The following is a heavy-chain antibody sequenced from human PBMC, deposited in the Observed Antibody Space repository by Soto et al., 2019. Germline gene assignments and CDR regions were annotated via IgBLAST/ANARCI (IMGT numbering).Heavy chain of an antibody. Sequence: QVQLQESGPGLVKPSETLSLTCTVSGDSINNYYWSWIRQPAGKGLEWIGRIYTSGSTNYNPSLKSRVTMSVDTSKNQFSLKLSSVTAADTAVYYCARFGLFYYYGMDVWGQGTTVTVSS. CDR2: IYTSGST. CDR1: GDSINNYY. CDR3: ARFGLFYYYGMDV. V-gene: IGHV4-4*07. D-gene: IGHD3-16*01. J-gene: IGHJ6*02.